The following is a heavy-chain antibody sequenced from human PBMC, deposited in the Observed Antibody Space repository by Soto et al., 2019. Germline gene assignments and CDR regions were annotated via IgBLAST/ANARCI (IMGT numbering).Heavy chain of an antibody. D-gene: IGHD1-1*01. CDR1: GGSISRYY. Sequence: QVQLQESGPGLVKPSETLSLTCTVSGGSISRYYWSWIRQPPGKGLEWIGYIYYSGTTNYTPSLTSRVTIALDAPKNELSLQLSSVTSADTTGYYCARRYGYRVDYWCQGTLVTVSS. CDR2: IYYSGTT. CDR3: ARRYGYRVDY. V-gene: IGHV4-59*08. J-gene: IGHJ4*02.